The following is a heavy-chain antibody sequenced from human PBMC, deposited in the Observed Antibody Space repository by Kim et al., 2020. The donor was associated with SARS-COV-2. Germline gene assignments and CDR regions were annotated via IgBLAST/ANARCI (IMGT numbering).Heavy chain of an antibody. J-gene: IGHJ5*02. V-gene: IGHV3-7*04. D-gene: IGHD3-10*01. CDR3: ARNPSYYYGSGSPPNWFDP. Sequence: GRFTISRDNAKNSLYLQMNSLRAEDTAVYYCARNPSYYYGSGSPPNWFDPWGQGTLVTVSS.